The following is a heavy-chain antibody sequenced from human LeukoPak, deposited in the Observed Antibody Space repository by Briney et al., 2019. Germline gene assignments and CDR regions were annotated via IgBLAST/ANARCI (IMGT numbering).Heavy chain of an antibody. CDR1: GGSISSSSYY. D-gene: IGHD3-16*01. CDR2: IYYSGST. Sequence: KSSETLSLTCTVSGGSISSSSYYWGWIRQPPGKGLEWIGSIYYSGSTYYNPSLKSRVTISVDTSKNQFSLKLSSVTAADTAVYYCARRGPYYGMDVWGQGTTVTVSS. V-gene: IGHV4-39*01. J-gene: IGHJ6*02. CDR3: ARRGPYYGMDV.